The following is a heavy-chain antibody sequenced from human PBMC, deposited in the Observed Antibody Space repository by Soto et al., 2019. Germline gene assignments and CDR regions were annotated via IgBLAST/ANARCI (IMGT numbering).Heavy chain of an antibody. CDR1: GVAFSSYA. CDR2: IIPIFGTA. D-gene: IGHD3-16*01. CDR3: ARDGGDGYNRGWHDD. J-gene: IGHJ4*02. Sequence: SVKVSCKGPGVAFSSYAISWVRQAPGQGLERMGGIIPIFGTANYAQKFQGGVTITADESTSTAYMELSSLRSEDTAVYYCARDGGDGYNRGWHDDWGQQPMVTFAS. V-gene: IGHV1-69*13.